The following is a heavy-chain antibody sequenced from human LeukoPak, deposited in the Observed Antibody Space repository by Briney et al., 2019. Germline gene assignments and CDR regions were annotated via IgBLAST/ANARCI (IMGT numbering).Heavy chain of an antibody. J-gene: IGHJ1*01. D-gene: IGHD6-13*01. Sequence: SETLSLTCTVSGGSISTSNYYWGWIRQPPGTGLEWIGSIYYSGSTYYNPSLKSRVTISVDTSKNQFSLKLSSVTAADTAVYYCATWAAAGRTEYFQHWGQGTLVTVSS. CDR3: ATWAAAGRTEYFQH. V-gene: IGHV4-39*07. CDR2: IYYSGST. CDR1: GGSISTSNYY.